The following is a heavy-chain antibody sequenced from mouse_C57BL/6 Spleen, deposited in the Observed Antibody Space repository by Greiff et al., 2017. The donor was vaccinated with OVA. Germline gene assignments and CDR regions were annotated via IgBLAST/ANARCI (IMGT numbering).Heavy chain of an antibody. Sequence: QVQLQPPGAELVKPGASVKLSCKASGYTFTSYWMPWVKQRPGQGLEWIGEIDPSDSYTNYNQKFKGKATLTVYTSSSTAYMQLSSLTSEDSAVYYCARRYGSSYPYWYFDVWGTGTTVTVSS. CDR3: ARRYGSSYPYWYFDV. V-gene: IGHV1-50*01. J-gene: IGHJ1*03. CDR2: IDPSDSYT. CDR1: GYTFTSYW. D-gene: IGHD1-1*01.